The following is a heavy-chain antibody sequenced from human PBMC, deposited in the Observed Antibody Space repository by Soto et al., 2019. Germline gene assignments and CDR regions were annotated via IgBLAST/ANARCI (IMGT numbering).Heavy chain of an antibody. V-gene: IGHV3-30*18. D-gene: IGHD3-22*01. J-gene: IGHJ4*02. CDR2: ISYDGSNK. Sequence: PGGSLRLSCAASGFTFSSYGMHWVRQAPGKGLEWVAVISYDGSNKYYADSVKGRFTISRDNSKNTLYLQMNSLRAEDTAVHYCAKMRGDYYDSSGYYYYYFDYWGQGTLVTVSS. CDR1: GFTFSSYG. CDR3: AKMRGDYYDSSGYYYYYFDY.